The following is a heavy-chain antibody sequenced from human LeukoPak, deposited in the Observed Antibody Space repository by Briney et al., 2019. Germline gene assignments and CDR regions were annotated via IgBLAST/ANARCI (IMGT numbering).Heavy chain of an antibody. J-gene: IGHJ4*02. CDR3: ATYRQVLLPFES. CDR2: IFPSGGEI. V-gene: IGHV3-23*01. Sequence: QSGGSLRLSCAASGFTFSTFAMIWVRQSPGKGLEWVSSIFPSGGEIHYADSVRGRFTISRDNSKSTLSLQMNSLRAEDTAIYYCATYRQVLLPFESWGQGTLVTVSS. CDR1: GFTFSTFA. D-gene: IGHD2-8*02.